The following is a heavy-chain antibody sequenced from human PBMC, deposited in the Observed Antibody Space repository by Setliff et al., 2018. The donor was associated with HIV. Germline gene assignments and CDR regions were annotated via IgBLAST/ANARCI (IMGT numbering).Heavy chain of an antibody. J-gene: IGHJ6*01. CDR2: LHLSGDT. Sequence: LSLTCTVSGDSINSGTYYWSWIRQPAGKGLEWIGRLHLSGDTNYNPSLKSRVTMSIDTSKNQFSLKLSSVTAADTAVYYCARANSYYYGSGSHYWYGMDVWGQGTTVTVSS. V-gene: IGHV4-61*02. CDR1: GDSINSGTYY. D-gene: IGHD3-10*01. CDR3: ARANSYYYGSGSHYWYGMDV.